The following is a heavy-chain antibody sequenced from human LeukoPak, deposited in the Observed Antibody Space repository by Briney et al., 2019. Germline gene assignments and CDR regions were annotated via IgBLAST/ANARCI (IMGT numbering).Heavy chain of an antibody. D-gene: IGHD3-10*01. V-gene: IGHV3-74*01. CDR1: GFTFRDYW. J-gene: IGHJ6*02. Sequence: GGSLRLSCAASGFTFRDYWMHWVRQAPGKGLVWVSRIDSDGSSTSYADSVKGRFTMSRDNAKNTLYLQIKSLRVEDTAVYFCTRDRRYGGMDVWGQGTTVTVSS. CDR3: TRDRRYGGMDV. CDR2: IDSDGSST.